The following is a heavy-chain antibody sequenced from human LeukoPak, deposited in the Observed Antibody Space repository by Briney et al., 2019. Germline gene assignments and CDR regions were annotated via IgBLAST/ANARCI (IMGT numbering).Heavy chain of an antibody. V-gene: IGHV3-74*01. CDR1: GFTFSSNFW. CDR3: VRDLDLGGYSSFEY. J-gene: IGHJ4*02. Sequence: GGSLRLSCADSGFTFSSNFWMHWVRQAPGKGLVWVSRIKSDGSSSTYADSVKGRFTISRDNAKNSLYLQMNTLSAEDTAVYYCVRDLDLGGYSSFEYWGQGTLLTVSS. D-gene: IGHD4-23*01. CDR2: IKSDGSSS.